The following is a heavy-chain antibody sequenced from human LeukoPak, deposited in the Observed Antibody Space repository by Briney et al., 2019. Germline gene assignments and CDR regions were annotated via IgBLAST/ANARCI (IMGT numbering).Heavy chain of an antibody. V-gene: IGHV1-8*03. CDR2: MNPNSGNT. CDR3: ASGMLSSSSPQHRHTIGY. D-gene: IGHD6-13*01. CDR1: GYTFTSYD. Sequence: GASVKVSCKASGYTFTSYDINWVQQATGQGLEWMGWMNPNSGNTGYAQKFQGRVTITRNTSISTAYMELSSLRSEDTAVYYCASGMLSSSSPQHRHTIGYWGQGTLVTVSS. J-gene: IGHJ4*02.